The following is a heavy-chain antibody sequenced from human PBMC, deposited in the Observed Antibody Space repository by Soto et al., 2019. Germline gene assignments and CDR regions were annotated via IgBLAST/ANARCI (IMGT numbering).Heavy chain of an antibody. CDR1: GGTFSSYA. D-gene: IGHD6-13*01. CDR3: ARDAKLSSSWYGVHGFDY. CDR2: IIPIFGTA. J-gene: IGHJ4*02. V-gene: IGHV1-69*06. Sequence: GASVKVSCKASGGTFSSYAISWVRQAPGQGLEWMGGIIPIFGTANYAQKFQGRVTITADKSTSTAYMELSSLRSEDTAVYYCARDAKLSSSWYGVHGFDYWGQGTLVTVSS.